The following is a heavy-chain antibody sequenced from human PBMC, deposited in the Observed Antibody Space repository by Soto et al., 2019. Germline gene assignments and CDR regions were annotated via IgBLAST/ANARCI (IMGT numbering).Heavy chain of an antibody. CDR2: IIPIFGTA. J-gene: IGHJ6*02. D-gene: IGHD3-3*01. Sequence: GASVKVSCKASGGTFSSYAISRVRQAPGQGLEWMGGIIPIFGTANYAQKFQGRVTITADESTSTAYMELSSLRSEDTAVYYCARDPRQFGVVIIGGSGSGGMDVWGQGTTVTVSS. V-gene: IGHV1-69*13. CDR1: GGTFSSYA. CDR3: ARDPRQFGVVIIGGSGSGGMDV.